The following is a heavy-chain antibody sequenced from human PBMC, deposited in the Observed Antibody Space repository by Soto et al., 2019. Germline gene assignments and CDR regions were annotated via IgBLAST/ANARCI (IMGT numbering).Heavy chain of an antibody. CDR2: ISYDGSNK. CDR1: GFTFSSYG. J-gene: IGHJ6*02. CDR3: AKDEKDGMDV. Sequence: QVQLVESGGGVVQPGRSLRLSCAASGFTFSSYGIHWVRQAPGKGLEWVAVISYDGSNKYYADSVKGRFTISRDNSKNTLYLQMNSLRAEDTAVYYCAKDEKDGMDVWGQGTTVTVSS. V-gene: IGHV3-30*18.